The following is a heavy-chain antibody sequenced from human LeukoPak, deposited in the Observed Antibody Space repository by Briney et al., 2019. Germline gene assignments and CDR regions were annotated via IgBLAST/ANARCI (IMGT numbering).Heavy chain of an antibody. D-gene: IGHD6-13*01. CDR1: GGSISSSSYS. CDR3: ARRFRQQHTRYYFDY. V-gene: IGHV4-39*01. J-gene: IGHJ4*02. CDR2: IYYSGST. Sequence: SETLSLTCTVSGGSISSSSYSWGWLRQPPGKGLEWIGSIYYSGSTYYNPSLKSRVTISVDTSKNQFSLKLSSVTAADTAVYYCARRFRQQHTRYYFDYWGQGTLVTVSS.